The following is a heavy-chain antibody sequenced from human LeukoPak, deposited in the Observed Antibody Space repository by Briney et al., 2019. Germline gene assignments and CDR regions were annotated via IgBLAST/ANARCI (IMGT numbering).Heavy chain of an antibody. CDR2: IYTSGST. V-gene: IGHV4-61*02. Sequence: SQTLSLICTVTGGSIRSSTDYWVWIRRPAGKGLEWIGRIYTSGSTNYNPSLKSRVTMSVDTSKNQFSLKLSSVTAADTAVYYCARVSFSGWYLDYWGQGTLVTVSS. CDR3: ARVSFSGWYLDY. CDR1: GGSIRSSTDY. J-gene: IGHJ4*02. D-gene: IGHD6-19*01.